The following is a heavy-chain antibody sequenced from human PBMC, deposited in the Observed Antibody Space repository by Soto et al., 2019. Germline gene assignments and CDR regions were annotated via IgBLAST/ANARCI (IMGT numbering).Heavy chain of an antibody. D-gene: IGHD2-2*01. Sequence: QVQLQESGPGLVKPSQTLSLTCTVPGGSISSGGYYWSWIRQHPGKGLEWIGYSYYSGSTYYNPSLTSRVTISVDTSKNQISLKLSSVTAADTAVYYCARGAVVVPADPQSRPGAFDIWGQGTMVTVSS. V-gene: IGHV4-31*03. CDR2: SYYSGST. CDR1: GGSISSGGYY. CDR3: ARGAVVVPADPQSRPGAFDI. J-gene: IGHJ3*02.